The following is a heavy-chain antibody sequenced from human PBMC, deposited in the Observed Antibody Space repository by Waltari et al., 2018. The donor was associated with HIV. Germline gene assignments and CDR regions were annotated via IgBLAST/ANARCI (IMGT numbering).Heavy chain of an antibody. J-gene: IGHJ5*02. CDR2: MNPGTGNT. CDR3: ARPGQTSGWYVYYYDL. CDR1: GYTFINYD. D-gene: IGHD6-19*01. V-gene: IGHV1-8*01. Sequence: QVHLVQSGAEVKKPGASVKVSCTASGYTFINYDINWVRQAQGQGLEWIGWMNPGTGNTGHAQKFQGRVTMTRDTSINTAYMDLSSLKSDDTAVYYCARPGQTSGWYVYYYDLWGQGTLVTVSS.